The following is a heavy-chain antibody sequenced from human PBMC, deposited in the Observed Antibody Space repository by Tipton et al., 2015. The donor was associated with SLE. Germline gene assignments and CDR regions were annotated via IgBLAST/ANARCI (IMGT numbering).Heavy chain of an antibody. V-gene: IGHV3-53*05. D-gene: IGHD3-10*01. CDR1: AFSVSAYH. CDR2: NDFGGRT. Sequence: SLRLSCAGSAFSVSAYHMAWVRQAPGRGLEWVSVNDFGGRTDYAESEKGRFTISRDNSKNTLFLQMNSLRAEDTAVYYCARGESGMLEAFDIWGQGTMVTVSS. CDR3: ARGESGMLEAFDI. J-gene: IGHJ3*02.